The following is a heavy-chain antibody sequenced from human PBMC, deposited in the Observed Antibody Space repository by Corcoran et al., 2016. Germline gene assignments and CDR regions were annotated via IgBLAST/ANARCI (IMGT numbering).Heavy chain of an antibody. Sequence: EVQLVESGGGLIQPGGSLRLSCAASGFIVSSNYITWVRQAPGKGLEWVSVIYSGGSTYYADSVKGRFTISRDNSKNTLYLQMNSLRAEDTAVYYGATSAATTYYYYYGMDVWGQGTTVTVSS. CDR2: IYSGGST. CDR1: GFIVSSNY. J-gene: IGHJ6*02. D-gene: IGHD5-12*01. V-gene: IGHV3-53*01. CDR3: ATSAATTYYYYYGMDV.